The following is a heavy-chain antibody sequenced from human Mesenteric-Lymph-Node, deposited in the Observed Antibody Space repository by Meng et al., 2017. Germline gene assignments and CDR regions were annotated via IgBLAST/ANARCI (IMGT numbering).Heavy chain of an antibody. CDR3: ARDGIVGASSYYYYGMDV. CDR1: GGSISSYY. J-gene: IGHJ6*02. V-gene: IGHV4-59*01. CDR2: IYYSGST. Sequence: SETLSLTCTVSGGSISSYYWSWIRQPPGKGLEWIGYIYYSGSTNYNPSLKSRVTISVDTSKNQFSLKLSSVTAADTAVYYCARDGIVGASSYYYYGMDVWGQGTTVTVSS. D-gene: IGHD1-26*01.